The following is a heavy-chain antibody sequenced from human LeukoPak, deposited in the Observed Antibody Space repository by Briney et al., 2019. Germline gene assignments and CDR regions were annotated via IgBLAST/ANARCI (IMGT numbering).Heavy chain of an antibody. CDR1: GGSISSSSYY. J-gene: IGHJ5*02. D-gene: IGHD2-2*01. Sequence: PSETLSLTCTVSGGSISSSSYYWGWIRQPPGKGLEWIGSIYYSGSTYYNPSLKSRVTISVDTSKNQFSLKLSSVTAADTAVYSCARGRYQLPSNWFDPWGQGTLVTVSS. V-gene: IGHV4-39*07. CDR3: ARGRYQLPSNWFDP. CDR2: IYYSGST.